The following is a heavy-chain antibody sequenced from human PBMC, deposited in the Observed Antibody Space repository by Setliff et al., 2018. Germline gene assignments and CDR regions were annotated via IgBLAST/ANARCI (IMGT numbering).Heavy chain of an antibody. CDR2: INHSGST. J-gene: IGHJ6*04. D-gene: IGHD3-3*01. CDR1: GGSFSGYY. V-gene: IGHV4-34*01. Sequence: ETLSLTCAVYGGSFSGYYWSWIRQPPGKGLEWIGEINHSGSTNYNPSLKSRVTITVDTSKNQFSLKLSSVTAADTAVYYCARARSRYYNFWSGEMDVWGKGTTVTVSS. CDR3: ARARSRYYNFWSGEMDV.